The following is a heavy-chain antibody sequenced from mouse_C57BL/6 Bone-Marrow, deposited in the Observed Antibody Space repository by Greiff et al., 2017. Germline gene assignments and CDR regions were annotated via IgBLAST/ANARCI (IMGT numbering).Heavy chain of an antibody. J-gene: IGHJ2*01. CDR1: GYTFTSYW. V-gene: IGHV1-72*01. CDR2: IDPNSGGT. CDR3: ARAHDYGSSCGYFDY. D-gene: IGHD1-1*01. Sequence: QVQLKQSGAELVKPGASVKLSCKASGYTFTSYWMHWVKQRPGRGLEWIGRIDPNSGGTKYNEKFKSKATLTVDKPSSTTYLQLNSLTSEDSAVYYCARAHDYGSSCGYFDYWGQGTTLTVSS.